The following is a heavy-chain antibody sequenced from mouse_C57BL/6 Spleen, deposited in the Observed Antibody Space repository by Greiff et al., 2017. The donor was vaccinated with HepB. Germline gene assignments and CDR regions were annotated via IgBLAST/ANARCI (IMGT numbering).Heavy chain of an antibody. Sequence: EVQLKESGGGLVKPGGSLKLSCAASGFTFSSYAMSWVRQTPEKRLEWVATISDGGSYTYYPDNVKGRFTISRDNAKNNLYLQMSHLKSEDTAMYYCAGREYDYGVAWFAYWGQGTLVTVSA. CDR3: AGREYDYGVAWFAY. CDR1: GFTFSSYA. D-gene: IGHD2-4*01. CDR2: ISDGGSYT. V-gene: IGHV5-4*03. J-gene: IGHJ3*01.